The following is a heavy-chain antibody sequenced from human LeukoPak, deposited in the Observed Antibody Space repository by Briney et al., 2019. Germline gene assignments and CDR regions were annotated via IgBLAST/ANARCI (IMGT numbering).Heavy chain of an antibody. D-gene: IGHD2-2*01. J-gene: IGHJ5*02. CDR1: GYTFTSYG. CDR2: ISAYNGNT. V-gene: IGHV1-18*01. Sequence: GASVKVSCKASGYTFTSYGISWVRQAPGKGLEWMGWISAYNGNTNYAQKLQGRVTMTTDTSTSTAYMELRSLRSDDTAVYYCARDVPAANLMNWFDPWGQGTLVTVSS. CDR3: ARDVPAANLMNWFDP.